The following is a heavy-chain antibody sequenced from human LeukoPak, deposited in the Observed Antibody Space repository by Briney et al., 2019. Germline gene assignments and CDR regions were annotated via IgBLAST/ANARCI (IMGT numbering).Heavy chain of an antibody. Sequence: SETLSLTCTVSGGSIRSSYYYWGWIRQPPGKGLEWIGSIYDSGSTYYNPSLKSRVTISVDTSKNQFSLMLTSVTAADTAVYFCARHSNGNAPMVPFDHWGRGTLVTVSS. D-gene: IGHD3-10*01. CDR3: ARHSNGNAPMVPFDH. V-gene: IGHV4-39*01. J-gene: IGHJ4*02. CDR2: IYDSGST. CDR1: GGSIRSSYYY.